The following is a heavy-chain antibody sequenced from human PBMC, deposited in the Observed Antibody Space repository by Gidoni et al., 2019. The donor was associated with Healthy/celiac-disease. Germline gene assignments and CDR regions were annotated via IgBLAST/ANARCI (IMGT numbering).Heavy chain of an antibody. J-gene: IGHJ4*02. CDR1: GFTFDDYA. CDR3: AKDIGWELLYLDY. V-gene: IGHV3-9*01. Sequence: EVQLVESGGGLVQPGRSLRLSCAPYGFTFDDYAMHWVRQAPGKGLEWVSGISWNSGSIGYADSVKGRFTISRDNAKNSLYLQMNSLRAEDTALYYCAKDIGWELLYLDYWGQGTLVTVSS. D-gene: IGHD1-26*01. CDR2: ISWNSGSI.